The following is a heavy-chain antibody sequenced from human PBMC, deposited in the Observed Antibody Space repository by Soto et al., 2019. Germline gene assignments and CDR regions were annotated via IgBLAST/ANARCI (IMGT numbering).Heavy chain of an antibody. CDR3: ARARGSPYSSGGAAVFDI. V-gene: IGHV1-2*04. Sequence: GASVKVSCKASGYTFTGYYMHWVRQAPGQGLEWMGWINPNSGGTNYAQKFQGWVTMTRDPSISTAYMELSRLRSDDTAVYYCARARGSPYSSGGAAVFDIWVKGTMVPVPS. CDR2: INPNSGGT. D-gene: IGHD6-19*01. J-gene: IGHJ3*02. CDR1: GYTFTGYY.